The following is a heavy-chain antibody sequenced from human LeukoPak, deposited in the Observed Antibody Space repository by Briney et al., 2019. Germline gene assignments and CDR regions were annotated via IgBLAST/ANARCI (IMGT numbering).Heavy chain of an antibody. V-gene: IGHV4-59*11. CDR1: GGSISSHY. CDR3: ARQGIGGPPGVYFDY. J-gene: IGHJ4*02. Sequence: YPSETLSLTCTVSGGSISSHYWSWIRQPPGKGLEWIGYIYYSGSTNYNPSLKSRVTISVDTSKNQFSLKLSSVTAADTAVYYCARQGIGGPPGVYFDYWGQGTLVTVSS. D-gene: IGHD4-23*01. CDR2: IYYSGST.